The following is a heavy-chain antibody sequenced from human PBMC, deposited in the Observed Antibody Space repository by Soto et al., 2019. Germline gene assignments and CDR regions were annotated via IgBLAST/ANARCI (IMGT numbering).Heavy chain of an antibody. CDR1: GGTFSSYA. D-gene: IGHD3-16*01. CDR3: AKMGPGGDLHSYYGMDV. CDR2: IIPIFGTA. Sequence: ASVKVSCKASGGTFSSYAISWVRQAPGQGLEWMGGIIPIFGTANYAQKFQGRVTITADESTSTAYMELSSLRSEDTAVYYCAKMGPGGDLHSYYGMDVWGLGTPVTVSS. V-gene: IGHV1-69*13. J-gene: IGHJ6*02.